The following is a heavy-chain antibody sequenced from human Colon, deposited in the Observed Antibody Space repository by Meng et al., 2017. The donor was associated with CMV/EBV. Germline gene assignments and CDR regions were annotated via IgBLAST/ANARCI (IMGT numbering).Heavy chain of an antibody. CDR3: AKIDWNYRGLIDY. J-gene: IGHJ4*02. Sequence: GESLKISCTASGFTFSDYGMHWVRQTPDTGLEWVAYIRHVATDKYYVDSVKGRFTISRDNAKKSLYLQMNSLRAEDTAVYYCAKIDWNYRGLIDYWGQGTLVTVSS. V-gene: IGHV3-30*02. CDR1: GFTFSDYG. CDR2: IRHVATDK. D-gene: IGHD1-7*01.